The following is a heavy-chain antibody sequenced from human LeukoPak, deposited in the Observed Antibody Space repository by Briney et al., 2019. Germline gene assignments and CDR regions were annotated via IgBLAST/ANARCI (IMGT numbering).Heavy chain of an antibody. CDR2: IYYSGST. CDR3: ARDFECSGGSCYGVDY. D-gene: IGHD2-15*01. Sequence: PSETLSLTCTVSGGSISSSSYYWGWIRQPPGKGLEWIGSIYYSGSTYYNPSLKSRVTISVDTSKNQFSPKLSSVTAADTAVYYCARDFECSGGSCYGVDYWGQGTLVTVSS. V-gene: IGHV4-39*07. CDR1: GGSISSSSYY. J-gene: IGHJ4*02.